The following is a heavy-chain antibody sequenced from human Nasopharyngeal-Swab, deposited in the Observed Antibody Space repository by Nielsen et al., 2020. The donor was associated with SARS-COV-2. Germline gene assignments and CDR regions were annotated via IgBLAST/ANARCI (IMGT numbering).Heavy chain of an antibody. J-gene: IGHJ4*02. V-gene: IGHV1-69*06. CDR1: GYPFNTYY. CDR3: ARDRSQYDILTGYPYYFDY. CDR2: IIPIFGTA. Sequence: SVKVSCKASGYPFNTYYMHWVRQAPGQGLEWMGGIIPIFGTANYAQKFQGRVTITADKSTSTAYMELSSLRSEDTAVYYCARDRSQYDILTGYPYYFDYWGQGTLVTVSS. D-gene: IGHD3-9*01.